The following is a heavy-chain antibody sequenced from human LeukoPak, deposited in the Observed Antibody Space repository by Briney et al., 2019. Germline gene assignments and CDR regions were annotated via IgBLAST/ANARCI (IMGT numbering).Heavy chain of an antibody. Sequence: GASVKVSCKASGYTFTGYYMHWVRQAPGQGPEWMGWINPNSGGTNYAQKFQGRVTMTRDTAISTASMELSRLRSHDTARYYGASRSDDFWSGYSPSYWGQGTLVTVSS. CDR3: ASRSDDFWSGYSPSY. CDR2: INPNSGGT. CDR1: GYTFTGYY. D-gene: IGHD3-3*01. V-gene: IGHV1-2*02. J-gene: IGHJ4*02.